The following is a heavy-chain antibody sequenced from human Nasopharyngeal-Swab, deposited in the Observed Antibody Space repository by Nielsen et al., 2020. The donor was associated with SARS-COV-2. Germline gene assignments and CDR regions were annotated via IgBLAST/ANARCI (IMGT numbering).Heavy chain of an antibody. CDR2: ISHLGAT. Sequence: SQTLSLTCAAYGGSFSDNYWNWVRQSPGKGLEWIGEISHLGATNYKSSLKSRVVLSVDSSKSQFSLRLTSVTAADTGVYYCVRGYRTWSFPSSYYYYHMDVWGQGTTATVSS. CDR3: VRGYRTWSFPSSYYYYHMDV. CDR1: GGSFSDNY. V-gene: IGHV4-34*01. D-gene: IGHD3-10*01. J-gene: IGHJ6*03.